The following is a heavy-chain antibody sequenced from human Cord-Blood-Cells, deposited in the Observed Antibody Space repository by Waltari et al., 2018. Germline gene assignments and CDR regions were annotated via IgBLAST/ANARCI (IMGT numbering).Heavy chain of an antibody. D-gene: IGHD6-13*01. Sequence: QVQLQQWGAGLLKPSETLSLTCAVHGGSFSGYYWSWIRQPPGKGLEWIGEINHSGSTNYNPSLKSRVTISVDTSKNQFSLKLSSVTAADTAVYYCARGHSSSWDYWGQGTLVTVSS. J-gene: IGHJ4*02. V-gene: IGHV4-34*01. CDR2: INHSGST. CDR1: GGSFSGYY. CDR3: ARGHSSSWDY.